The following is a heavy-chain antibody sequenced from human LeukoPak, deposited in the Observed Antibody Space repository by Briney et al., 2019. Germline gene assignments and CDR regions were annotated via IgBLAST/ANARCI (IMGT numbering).Heavy chain of an antibody. D-gene: IGHD5-18*01. CDR3: ARASRGYSYGPYYYMDV. J-gene: IGHJ6*03. CDR2: ISAYNGNT. Sequence: GASVKVSCKASGYTFTSYGISWVRQAPGQGLEWMGWISAYNGNTNYAQKLQGRVTMTTDTSTSTAYMELRSLRSDDTAVYYCARASRGYSYGPYYYMDVWGKGTTVTISS. CDR1: GYTFTSYG. V-gene: IGHV1-18*01.